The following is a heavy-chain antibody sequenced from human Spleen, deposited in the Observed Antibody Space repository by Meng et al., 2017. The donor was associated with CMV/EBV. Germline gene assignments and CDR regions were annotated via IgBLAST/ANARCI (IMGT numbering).Heavy chain of an antibody. Sequence: ASVKVSCKTSRYTFKGYYIHWVRQAPGQGLEWMGWINPNSGNTGYAQKFQGSVTMTRDTSITTVYMQLSRLRSDDTAVYYCARGYSYGSGEFDYWGQGTLVTVSS. CDR2: INPNSGNT. CDR3: ARGYSYGSGEFDY. CDR1: RYTFKGYY. J-gene: IGHJ4*02. V-gene: IGHV1-2*02. D-gene: IGHD3-10*01.